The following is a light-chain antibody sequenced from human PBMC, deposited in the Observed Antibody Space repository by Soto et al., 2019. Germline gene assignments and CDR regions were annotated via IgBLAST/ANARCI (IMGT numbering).Light chain of an antibody. V-gene: IGKV3-20*01. CDR2: GAS. Sequence: EIVLTQSPGTLSLSPGERATLSCRASQSVSSSYLAWYQQKPGQAPRLLIYGASSRATGIPDRFSGSGSGTDFSLTISRLEPEDFAVYYCQQYGSSPPRVTFGPGTKVDTK. CDR3: QQYGSSPPRVT. CDR1: QSVSSSY. J-gene: IGKJ3*01.